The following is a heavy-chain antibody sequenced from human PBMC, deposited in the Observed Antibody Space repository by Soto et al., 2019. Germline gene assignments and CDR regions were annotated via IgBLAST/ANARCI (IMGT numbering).Heavy chain of an antibody. CDR2: ISYDGSNK. Sequence: QVQLVESGGGVVQPGRSLRLSCAASGFTFSSYGMHWVRQAPGKGLEWVAVISYDGSNKYYADSVKGRFTISRDNSKNTLNLQMNSLRAEDTAVYYCAKAPRMTTVTTWWFGPWGQGSLVTVSS. CDR3: AKAPRMTTVTTWWFGP. CDR1: GFTFSSYG. V-gene: IGHV3-30*18. J-gene: IGHJ5*02. D-gene: IGHD4-4*01.